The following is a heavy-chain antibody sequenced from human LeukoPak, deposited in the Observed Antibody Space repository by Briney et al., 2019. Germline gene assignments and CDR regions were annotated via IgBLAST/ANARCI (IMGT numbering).Heavy chain of an antibody. D-gene: IGHD2-2*01. CDR1: EFNFSNDW. J-gene: IGHJ5*02. CDR2: IKSKTDGGTT. CDR3: TTVVPAGSTPQP. V-gene: IGHV3-15*01. Sequence: KPGGSLRLSCASSEFNFSNDWMSSVRQAPRKGLEWVGRIKSKTDGGTTDYAAPAHGRFTISRDDSQNTLYLQMNSLKTEDTAVYYCTTVVPAGSTPQPWGQGTLVTVSS.